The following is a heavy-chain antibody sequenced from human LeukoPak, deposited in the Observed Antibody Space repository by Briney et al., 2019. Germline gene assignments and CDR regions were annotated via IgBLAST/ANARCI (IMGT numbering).Heavy chain of an antibody. CDR2: IYSGGST. D-gene: IGHD3-22*01. V-gene: IGHV3-53*01. CDR1: GFTVSSNY. CDR3: AKTYYYDSSGYSPHFDY. J-gene: IGHJ4*02. Sequence: GGSLRLSCAASGFTVSSNYMSWVRQAPGKGLEWVSVIYSGGSTYYADSVKGRFTISRDNSKNTLYPQMNSLRAEDTAVYYCAKTYYYDSSGYSPHFDYWGQGTLVTASS.